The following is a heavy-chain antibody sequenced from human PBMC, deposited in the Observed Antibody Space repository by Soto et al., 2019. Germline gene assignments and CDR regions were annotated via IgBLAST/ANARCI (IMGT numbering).Heavy chain of an antibody. D-gene: IGHD3-16*01. CDR2: INHSGTT. Sequence: QVQLQQWGAGLLKPSETLSLTCAVYGGSFSGYYWSWIRQPPGKGLEWIGEINHSGTTNYNPSLKSRVTISVDTSKNQFSLKLSSVTAADTAVYYCARRGLGDYYWFDPWGQGTLVTVSS. J-gene: IGHJ5*02. CDR1: GGSFSGYY. CDR3: ARRGLGDYYWFDP. V-gene: IGHV4-34*01.